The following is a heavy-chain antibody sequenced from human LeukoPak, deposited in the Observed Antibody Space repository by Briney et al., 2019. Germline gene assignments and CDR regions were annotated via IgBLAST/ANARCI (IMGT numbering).Heavy chain of an antibody. CDR2: INPKRGVT. J-gene: IGHJ3*01. D-gene: IGHD4-17*01. CDR1: GYTFTDYY. V-gene: IGHV1-2*02. CDR3: ARERNYGDYGNAFDV. Sequence: GSSVKVSCKASGYTFTDYYIHWMRQAPEQGLEWMGWINPKRGVTTYAQKVQGRVTMTRDTSITTAYMELTRLRSDDTTIYYCARERNYGDYGNAFDVGGQGTKVTVSS.